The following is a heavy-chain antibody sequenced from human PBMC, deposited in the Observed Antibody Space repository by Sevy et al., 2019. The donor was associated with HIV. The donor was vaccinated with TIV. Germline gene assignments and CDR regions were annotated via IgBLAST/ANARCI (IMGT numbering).Heavy chain of an antibody. V-gene: IGHV3-33*01. CDR2: IWNDGSNK. Sequence: GGSLRLSCAASGFTFSNYGMHWVRQAPGKGLEWVAVIWNDGSNKYYADSVKGRFTISRDNSKNTLYLQMNSLRVEDTGVYFCARGGDVNDRSAKRYFDYWGQGTLVTVSS. D-gene: IGHD3-22*01. CDR3: ARGGDVNDRSAKRYFDY. J-gene: IGHJ4*02. CDR1: GFTFSNYG.